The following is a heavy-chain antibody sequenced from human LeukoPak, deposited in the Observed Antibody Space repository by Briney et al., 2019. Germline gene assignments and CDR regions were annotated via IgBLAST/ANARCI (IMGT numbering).Heavy chain of an antibody. CDR1: GYSFTSYW. V-gene: IGHV5-51*01. CDR3: ARRREGYCSGGSCSRSRAFDI. Sequence: GESLKISCQGSGYSFTSYWIGWVRQMPGKGLEWMGIIYPGDSDTRYSPSFQGQVTISADKSISTAYLQWSSLKASDTAMYYCARRREGYCSGGSCSRSRAFDIWGQGTMVTVSS. J-gene: IGHJ3*02. CDR2: IYPGDSDT. D-gene: IGHD2-15*01.